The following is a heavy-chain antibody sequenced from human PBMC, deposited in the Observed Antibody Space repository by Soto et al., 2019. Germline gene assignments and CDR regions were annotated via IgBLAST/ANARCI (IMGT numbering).Heavy chain of an antibody. CDR2: IYYSGST. J-gene: IGHJ4*02. CDR1: GGSISSYY. D-gene: IGHD1-26*01. V-gene: IGHV4-59*01. Sequence: SETLSLTCTVSGGSISSYYWNWIRQPPGKGLEWIGYIYYSGSTNYNPSLKSRVTISVDTSKNQFSLKLSSVTAADTAVYYCASRSGSYPYYFDYWGQGTLVTVSS. CDR3: ASRSGSYPYYFDY.